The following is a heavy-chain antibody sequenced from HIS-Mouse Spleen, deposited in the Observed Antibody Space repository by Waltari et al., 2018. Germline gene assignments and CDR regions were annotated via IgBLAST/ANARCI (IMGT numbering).Heavy chain of an antibody. CDR3: AREIPYSSSWYDWYFDL. J-gene: IGHJ2*01. D-gene: IGHD6-13*01. V-gene: IGHV4-39*07. CDR1: GGSISSSSYY. CDR2: TYYSGST. Sequence: QLQLQESGPGLVKPSETLSLTCTVSGGSISSSSYYWGWIRQPPGKGLEWIGSTYYSGSTSYNPSPKSRVTISVDTSKNQFSLKLSAVTAADTAVYYCAREIPYSSSWYDWYFDLWGRGTLVTVSS.